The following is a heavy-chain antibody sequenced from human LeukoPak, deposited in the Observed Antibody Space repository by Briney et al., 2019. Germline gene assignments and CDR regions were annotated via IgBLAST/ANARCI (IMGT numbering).Heavy chain of an antibody. CDR2: ISSSSSYI. D-gene: IGHD6-6*01. Sequence: GGSLRLSCAASGFTFSSYSMNWVRQAPGKGLEWVSFISSSSSYIYYTDSVKGRFTISRDNAKNSLYLQLNSLRAEDTALYYCARGEWSSSPFDYWGQGTLVTVSS. CDR1: GFTFSSYS. J-gene: IGHJ4*02. CDR3: ARGEWSSSPFDY. V-gene: IGHV3-21*01.